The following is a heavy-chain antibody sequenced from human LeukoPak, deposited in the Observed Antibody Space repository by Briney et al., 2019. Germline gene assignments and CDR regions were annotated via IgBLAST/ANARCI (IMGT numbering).Heavy chain of an antibody. Sequence: GGSLRLSCAASEFTLSTYWMYWVRQTPGKGLMWVSRIKGDGISTAYADSVRGRFTIFIDNAKNTLYLQMSSLRAEDTAVYYCAREPILATSGLEHWGQGTLVTVSS. CDR1: EFTLSTYW. J-gene: IGHJ1*01. V-gene: IGHV3-74*03. CDR2: IKGDGIST. D-gene: IGHD2-2*02. CDR3: AREPILATSGLEH.